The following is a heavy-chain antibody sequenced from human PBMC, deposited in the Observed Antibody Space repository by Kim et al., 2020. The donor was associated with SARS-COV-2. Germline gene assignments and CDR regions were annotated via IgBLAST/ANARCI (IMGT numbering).Heavy chain of an antibody. Sequence: NPTLKCRVPRSVDTSKNQFSLELSSLTAADTAVYYCARVGYGDDEDYFDYWGQGTLVTVSS. D-gene: IGHD4-17*01. J-gene: IGHJ4*02. CDR3: ARVGYGDDEDYFDY. V-gene: IGHV4-30-2*04.